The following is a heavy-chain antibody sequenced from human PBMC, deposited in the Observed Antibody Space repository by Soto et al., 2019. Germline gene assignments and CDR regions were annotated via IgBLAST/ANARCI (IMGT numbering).Heavy chain of an antibody. CDR2: IIPIFGTA. Sequence: ASVKVSCKASGGTFSSYAISWVRQAPGQGLEWMGGIIPIFGTANYAQKFQGRVTITADESTSTAYMELSSLRSEDTAVYYCARKVPTTNGGNSFYYYYGMDVWGQGTTVTVSS. CDR1: GGTFSSYA. CDR3: ARKVPTTNGGNSFYYYYGMDV. D-gene: IGHD2-21*02. V-gene: IGHV1-69*13. J-gene: IGHJ6*02.